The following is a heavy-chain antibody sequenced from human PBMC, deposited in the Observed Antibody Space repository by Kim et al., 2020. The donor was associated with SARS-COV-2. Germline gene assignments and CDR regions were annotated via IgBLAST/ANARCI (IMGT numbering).Heavy chain of an antibody. CDR1: GFTFDDYG. V-gene: IGHV3-20*01. Sequence: GGSLRLSCAASGFTFDDYGMSWVRQAPGKGLEWVSGINWNGGSTGYADSVKGRFTISRDNAKNSLYLQMNSLRAEDTALYHCARSFVPAAMYYFDYWGQGTMVTVAS. J-gene: IGHJ4*02. CDR2: INWNGGST. CDR3: ARSFVPAAMYYFDY. D-gene: IGHD2-2*01.